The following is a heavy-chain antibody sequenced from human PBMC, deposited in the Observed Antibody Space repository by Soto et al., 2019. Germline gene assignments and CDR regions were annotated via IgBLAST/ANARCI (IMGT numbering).Heavy chain of an antibody. V-gene: IGHV1-18*01. CDR1: GYTFTSYG. CDR3: AREGYSGVWYGYFDY. CDR2: ISAYNGNT. Sequence: QVQLVQSGAEVKKPGASVKVSCKASGYTFTSYGISWVRQAPGQGLEWMGWISAYNGNTNYAQKLQGRVTMTTDTSTRTAYRELRSRRSDDTAVYYWAREGYSGVWYGYFDYWGKGTLVTVSS. D-gene: IGHD6-19*01. J-gene: IGHJ4*02.